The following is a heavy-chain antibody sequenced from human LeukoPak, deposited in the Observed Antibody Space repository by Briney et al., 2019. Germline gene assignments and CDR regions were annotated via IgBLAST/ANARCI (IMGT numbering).Heavy chain of an antibody. CDR3: ARDTSGYSGYEFDY. J-gene: IGHJ4*02. CDR1: GFTFSSYS. V-gene: IGHV3-21*01. D-gene: IGHD5-12*01. Sequence: PGGSLGLSCAASGFTFSSYSMNWVRQAPGKGLEWVSSISSSSSYIYYAGSVKGRFTISRDNAKNSLYLQMNSLRAEDTAVYYCARDTSGYSGYEFDYWGQGTLVTVSS. CDR2: ISSSSSYI.